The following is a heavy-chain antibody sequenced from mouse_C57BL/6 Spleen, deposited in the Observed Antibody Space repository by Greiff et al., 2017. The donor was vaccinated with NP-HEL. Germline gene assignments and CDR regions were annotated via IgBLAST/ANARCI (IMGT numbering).Heavy chain of an antibody. D-gene: IGHD3-2*02. V-gene: IGHV1-82*01. CDR1: GYAFSSSW. Sequence: VQVVESGPELVKPGASVKISCKASGYAFSSSWMNWVKQRPGKGLEWIGRIYPGDGDTNYNGKFKGKATLTADKSSSTAYMQLSSLTSEDSAVYFCARLTAQGRGYAMDYWGQGTSVTVSS. J-gene: IGHJ4*01. CDR2: IYPGDGDT. CDR3: ARLTAQGRGYAMDY.